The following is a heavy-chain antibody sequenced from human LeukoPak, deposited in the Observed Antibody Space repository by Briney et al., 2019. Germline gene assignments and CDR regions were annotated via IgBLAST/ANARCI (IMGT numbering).Heavy chain of an antibody. J-gene: IGHJ4*02. V-gene: IGHV3-15*05. Sequence: GGSLRLSRAASGFPFTDAWMSWVRQAPGKGLEWVGRIKSKTDGGTIDYAAPVKGRFTISRDESKNTLYLQMNSLRAEDTALYYCARDPPRIQLWFEKDYWGQGTLVTVSS. CDR3: ARDPPRIQLWFEKDY. CDR2: IKSKTDGGTI. CDR1: GFPFTDAW. D-gene: IGHD5-18*01.